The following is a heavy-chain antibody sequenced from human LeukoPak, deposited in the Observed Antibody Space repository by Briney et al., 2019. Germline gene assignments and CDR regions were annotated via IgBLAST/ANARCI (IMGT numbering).Heavy chain of an antibody. CDR1: GFTFSSYS. Sequence: GGSLRLSCAASGFTFSSYSMNWVRQAPGKGLEWVSSISSSSSYIYYADSVKGRFTISRDNSKNTLYLQMNSLRAEDTALYYCAKDQGKQWLQTLDYWGQGTLVTVSS. D-gene: IGHD6-19*01. J-gene: IGHJ4*02. CDR2: ISSSSSYI. CDR3: AKDQGKQWLQTLDY. V-gene: IGHV3-21*01.